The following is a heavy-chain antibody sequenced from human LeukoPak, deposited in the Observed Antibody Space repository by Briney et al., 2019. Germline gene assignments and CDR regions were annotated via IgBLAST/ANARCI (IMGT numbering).Heavy chain of an antibody. CDR3: ARGLSGGIAAAGLEDWFDP. CDR1: GFTFSSYS. V-gene: IGHV3-21*01. Sequence: PGGSLLLSCAASGFTFSSYSMNWVRQAPGKGLEWVSSISSSSSYIYYADSVKGRFTISRDNAKNSLYLQMNSLRAEDTAVYYCARGLSGGIAAAGLEDWFDPWGQGTLVTVSS. J-gene: IGHJ5*02. D-gene: IGHD6-13*01. CDR2: ISSSSSYI.